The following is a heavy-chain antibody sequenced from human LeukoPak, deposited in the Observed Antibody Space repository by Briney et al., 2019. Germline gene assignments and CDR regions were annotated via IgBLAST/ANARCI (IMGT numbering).Heavy chain of an antibody. Sequence: GGSLRLSCAASGFTFSSYGMHWVRQAPGKGLEWVAVISYDGSNKYYADSMKGRFTISRDNSKNTLYLQMNSLRAEDTAVYYCAKDRPPLFYSYGYGGSDAFDIWGQGTMVTVSS. CDR1: GFTFSSYG. CDR2: ISYDGSNK. J-gene: IGHJ3*02. D-gene: IGHD5-18*01. V-gene: IGHV3-30*18. CDR3: AKDRPPLFYSYGYGGSDAFDI.